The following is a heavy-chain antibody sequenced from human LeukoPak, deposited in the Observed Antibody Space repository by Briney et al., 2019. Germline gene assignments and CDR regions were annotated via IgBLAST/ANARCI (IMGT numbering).Heavy chain of an antibody. J-gene: IGHJ4*02. Sequence: GGSLRLSCAASGFTFSSYAMSWVRQAPGKRLEWVSVISGSGDTTYYADSVKGRFTISRDNAKNSLYLQMNSLRAEDTAVYYCARVGSHYYDSSGLEDYWGQGTLVTVSS. V-gene: IGHV3-23*01. D-gene: IGHD3-22*01. CDR1: GFTFSSYA. CDR2: ISGSGDTT. CDR3: ARVGSHYYDSSGLEDY.